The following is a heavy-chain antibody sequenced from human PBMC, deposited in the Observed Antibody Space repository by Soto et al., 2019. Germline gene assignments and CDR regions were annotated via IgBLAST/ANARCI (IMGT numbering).Heavy chain of an antibody. V-gene: IGHV3-7*02. J-gene: IGHJ3*01. D-gene: IGHD3-16*01. CDR1: GFTLSAHW. CDR2: IKEDGSDN. CDR3: VRGGGSFDL. Sequence: PGGSLRRSCAAAGFTLSAHWMSWVRQAPGEGLEWLANIKEDGSDNYYLDSVKGRFTISRDNAKNSLYLQMDSLRVEDTAIYYCVRGGGSFDLWGQGTMVTVSS.